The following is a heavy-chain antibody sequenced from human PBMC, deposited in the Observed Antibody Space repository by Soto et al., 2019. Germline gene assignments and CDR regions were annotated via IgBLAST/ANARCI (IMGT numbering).Heavy chain of an antibody. CDR1: GFSFSTYW. J-gene: IGHJ6*02. CDR3: GGGLRGYYGMDV. V-gene: IGHV3-74*01. D-gene: IGHD3-16*01. Sequence: EVQLVESGGGLVQPGGSLRLSCVDSGFSFSTYWMHWVRQAPGKGLEWVSRLHGDGGVRNYADSVKGRLTISRDNAKNTVYLQMHRRRFEDTAVYYCGGGLRGYYGMDVWGQGTTVTVSS. CDR2: LHGDGGVR.